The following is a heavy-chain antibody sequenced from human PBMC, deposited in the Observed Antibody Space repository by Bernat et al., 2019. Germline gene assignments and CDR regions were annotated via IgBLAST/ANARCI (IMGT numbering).Heavy chain of an antibody. Sequence: EVQLVESGGGLIQPGGSLRLSCAASGFTVSSNYMSWVRQAPGKGLEWFSVIYSGGSTYYADSVKGRFTISRDNSKNTLYLQMNSLRAEDTAVYYCARDRAILEGKDIYWYFDLWGRGTLVTVSS. CDR2: IYSGGST. CDR3: ARDRAILEGKDIYWYFDL. J-gene: IGHJ2*01. CDR1: GFTVSSNY. D-gene: IGHD3-3*01. V-gene: IGHV3-53*01.